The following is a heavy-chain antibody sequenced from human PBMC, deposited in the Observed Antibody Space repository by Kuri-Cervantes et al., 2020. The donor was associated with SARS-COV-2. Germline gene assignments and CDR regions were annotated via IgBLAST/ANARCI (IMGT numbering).Heavy chain of an antibody. J-gene: IGHJ6*02. CDR1: GDSISPYY. Sequence: SETLSLTCSVSGDSISPYYWTWIRQPPGKGLEWIGHIYYSGSVNYHPSLMSRLTISVDKSKNQVSLKLTSVTAADTAVYYCARSAAAFYGMDAWGQGTTVTVSS. D-gene: IGHD2-2*01. V-gene: IGHV4-59*01. CDR2: IYYSGSV. CDR3: ARSAAAFYGMDA.